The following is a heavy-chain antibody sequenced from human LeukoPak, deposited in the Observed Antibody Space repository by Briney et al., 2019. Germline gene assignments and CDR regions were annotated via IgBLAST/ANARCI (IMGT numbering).Heavy chain of an antibody. V-gene: IGHV4-59*01. D-gene: IGHD2-21*02. CDR2: IYYSGST. CDR3: ARNVVVTAFHYYYGMDV. CDR1: GGSISSYY. J-gene: IGHJ6*02. Sequence: PSETLSLTCTVSGGSISSYYWSWIRQPPGKGLEWIGYIYYSGSTNYNPSLKSRVTISVGTSKNQFSLKLSSVTAADTAVYYCARNVVVTAFHYYYGMDVWGQGTTVTVSS.